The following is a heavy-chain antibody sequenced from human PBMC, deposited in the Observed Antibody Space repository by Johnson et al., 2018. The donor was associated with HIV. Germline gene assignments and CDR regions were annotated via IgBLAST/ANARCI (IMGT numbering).Heavy chain of an antibody. CDR2: IKQDGSEK. CDR3: SREFPDGDNWNYELDAPDAFDI. J-gene: IGHJ3*02. Sequence: EVQLVESGGGLVKPGGSLRLSCAASGFIFSDYSMSWIRQAPGRGLEWVANIKQDGSEKYYVDSVKGRFTISRDNTKNSLYLQMNSLRAEDTAVYYCSREFPDGDNWNYELDAPDAFDIWGQGTMSPSLQ. V-gene: IGHV3-7*03. D-gene: IGHD1-7*01. CDR1: GFIFSDYS.